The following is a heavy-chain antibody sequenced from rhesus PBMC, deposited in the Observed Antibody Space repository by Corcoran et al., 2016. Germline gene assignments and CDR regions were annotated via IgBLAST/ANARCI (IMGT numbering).Heavy chain of an antibody. D-gene: IGHD3-22*01. CDR2: IFYSGST. V-gene: IGHV4-122*02. CDR3: VRDNNNYVYWYFDL. Sequence: QLQLQESGPGLVKPSETLSLTCAVSGYSISSGYGWSWIRQSPGKGLEWIAFIFYSGSTSYNPSLKSRVTISRDTSKNQFSLNLNSVTAADTAVYYCVRDNNNYVYWYFDLWGPGTPITISS. CDR1: GYSISSGYG. J-gene: IGHJ2*01.